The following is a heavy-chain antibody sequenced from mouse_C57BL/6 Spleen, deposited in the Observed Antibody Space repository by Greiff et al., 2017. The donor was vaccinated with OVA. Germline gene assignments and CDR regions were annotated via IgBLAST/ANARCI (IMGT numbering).Heavy chain of an antibody. Sequence: DVKLQESGPGMVKPSQSLSLTCTVTGYSITSGYDWHWIRHFPGNKLEWMGYISYSGSTNYNPSLKSRISITHDTSKNHFFLKLNSVTTEDTATYYCARDPSSYYYGSSSWYFDVWGTGTTVTVSS. CDR1: GYSITSGYD. J-gene: IGHJ1*03. D-gene: IGHD1-1*01. V-gene: IGHV3-1*01. CDR2: ISYSGST. CDR3: ARDPSSYYYGSSSWYFDV.